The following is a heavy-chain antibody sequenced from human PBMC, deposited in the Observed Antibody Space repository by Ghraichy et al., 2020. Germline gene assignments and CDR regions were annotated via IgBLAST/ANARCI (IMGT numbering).Heavy chain of an antibody. CDR1: GFTFDDYA. CDR3: AKERNSGSNYPYYMDV. Sequence: SLRLSCEASGFTFDDYAMHWVRQAPGKGLEWVSAITWNSGTIGYADSVKGRFTISRDNAKNSLYLQMNSLRAEDTALYYCAKERNSGSNYPYYMDVWGKGTTVTVSS. CDR2: ITWNSGTI. V-gene: IGHV3-9*01. D-gene: IGHD1-26*01. J-gene: IGHJ6*03.